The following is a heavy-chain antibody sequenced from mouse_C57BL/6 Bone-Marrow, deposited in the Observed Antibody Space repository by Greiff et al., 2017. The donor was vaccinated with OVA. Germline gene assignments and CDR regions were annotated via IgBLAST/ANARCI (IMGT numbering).Heavy chain of an antibody. J-gene: IGHJ2*01. CDR2: IDPSDSYT. CDR1: GYTFTSYW. V-gene: IGHV1-59*01. Sequence: VQLQQPGAELVRPGTSVKLSCKASGYTFTSYWMHWVKQRPGQGLEWIGVIDPSDSYTNYNQKFKGKATLTVDTSSSTAYMQLSSLTSEDSAVYYCARGIYYGYDYYLDYWGQGTTLTVSS. CDR3: ARGIYYGYDYYLDY. D-gene: IGHD2-2*01.